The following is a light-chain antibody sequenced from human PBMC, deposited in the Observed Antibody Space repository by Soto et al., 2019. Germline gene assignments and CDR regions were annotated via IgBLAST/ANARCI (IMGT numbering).Light chain of an antibody. CDR1: SGSIASNY. V-gene: IGLV6-57*01. CDR3: QSYDATNQV. Sequence: NFMLTQPHSVSESPGKTVTISCTRSSGSIASNYVQWYQQRPGSSPTTVIYEDNQRPSGVPDRFSGSIDSSSNSASLTISGVETEDEADYCCQSYDATNQVFGGGTKLTVL. CDR2: EDN. J-gene: IGLJ3*02.